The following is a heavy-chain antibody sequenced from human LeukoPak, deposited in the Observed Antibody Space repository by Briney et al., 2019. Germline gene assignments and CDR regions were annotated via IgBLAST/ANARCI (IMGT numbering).Heavy chain of an antibody. D-gene: IGHD6-6*01. Sequence: GGSLRLSCAASGFTVSSNYMSWVRQAPGKGLEWVSVIYSGGSTYYADSVKGRFTISRDNSKNTLYPQMNSLRAEDTAVYYCARTYSISSPFDYWGQGTLVTVSS. CDR2: IYSGGST. V-gene: IGHV3-66*01. CDR3: ARTYSISSPFDY. CDR1: GFTVSSNY. J-gene: IGHJ4*02.